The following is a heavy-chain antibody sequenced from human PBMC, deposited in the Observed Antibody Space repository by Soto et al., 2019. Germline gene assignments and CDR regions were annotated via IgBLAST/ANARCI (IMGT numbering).Heavy chain of an antibody. CDR1: RVAFSKFI. V-gene: IGHV1-69*01. CDR2: IIPISGTA. Sequence: QAQLEQSGGEVKKPGSSVKVSCKASRVAFSKFIVTWVRQAPGLGLEWVGGIIPISGTANYAQKFQGRVTITADESTSTSYMEVNNLRSEDTAVYYCAKVRYSSPMGYYYGMDVW. J-gene: IGHJ6*01. CDR3: AKVRYSSPMGYYYGMDV. D-gene: IGHD6-19*01.